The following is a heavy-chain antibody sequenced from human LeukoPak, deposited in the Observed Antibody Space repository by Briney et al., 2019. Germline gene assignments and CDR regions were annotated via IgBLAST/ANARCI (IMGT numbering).Heavy chain of an antibody. CDR3: ARVMAMAYGSDY. CDR2: ISSSSSYI. Sequence: GGSLRLSCAASGFTFSRYSMNWVRQAPGKGLEWVSSISSSSSYIYYADSVKGRFTISRDNAKNSLYLQMNSLRAEDTAVYYCARVMAMAYGSDYWGQGTLVTVSS. J-gene: IGHJ4*02. V-gene: IGHV3-21*01. D-gene: IGHD2-21*01. CDR1: GFTFSRYS.